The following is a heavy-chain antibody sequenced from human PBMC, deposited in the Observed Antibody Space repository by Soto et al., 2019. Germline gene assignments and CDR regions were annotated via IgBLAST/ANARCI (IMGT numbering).Heavy chain of an antibody. V-gene: IGHV3-23*01. D-gene: IGHD4-17*01. CDR3: ASVDYGAYIPHFDY. CDR1: GFTFSSFA. CDR2: ITGSGGST. J-gene: IGHJ4*02. Sequence: EVQLLESGGGLVQPGGSLRLSCVASGFTFSSFAMDWVRQAPGNGLEWVSTITGSGGSTFYADSVKGRFTISRDNSKNTLYLQMNSLRAGDTAIYYCASVDYGAYIPHFDYWGQGTLVTVSS.